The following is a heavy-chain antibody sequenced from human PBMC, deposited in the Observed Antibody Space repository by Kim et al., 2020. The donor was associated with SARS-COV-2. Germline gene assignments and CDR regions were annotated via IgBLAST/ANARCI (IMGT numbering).Heavy chain of an antibody. CDR2: IIPIFGTA. CDR3: ARGYCSGGSCYTFDY. D-gene: IGHD2-15*01. V-gene: IGHV1-69*13. CDR1: GGTFSSYA. J-gene: IGHJ4*02. Sequence: SVKVSCKASGGTFSSYAISWVRQAPGQGLEWMGGIIPIFGTANYAQKFQGRVTITADESTSTAYMELSSLRSEDTAVYYCARGYCSGGSCYTFDYWGQGTLVTVSS.